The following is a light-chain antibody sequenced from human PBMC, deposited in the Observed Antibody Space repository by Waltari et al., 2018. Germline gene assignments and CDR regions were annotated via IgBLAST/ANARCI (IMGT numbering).Light chain of an antibody. V-gene: IGKV3D-20*01. Sequence: EIVLTQSPATLSLSPGERATLSCRASQTVRSNYLAWYQQKSGLAPRLLIYDVSTRATGIPDRFSGSGSGTDFTLTITRLEPEDFAVYFCQQYLSSPWTFGLGTRVEIK. CDR2: DVS. J-gene: IGKJ1*01. CDR1: QTVRSNY. CDR3: QQYLSSPWT.